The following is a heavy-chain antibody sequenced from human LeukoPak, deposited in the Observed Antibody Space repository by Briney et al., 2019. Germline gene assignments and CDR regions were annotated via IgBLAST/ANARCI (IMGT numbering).Heavy chain of an antibody. J-gene: IGHJ5*02. CDR3: AREGAIVVVPAAIVGWFDP. CDR1: GYTFTSYY. CDR2: INPSGGST. D-gene: IGHD2-2*02. Sequence: ASVKVSCKASGYTFTSYYMHWVRQAPGQGLEWMGIINPSGGSTSYAQKFQGRVTMTRDTSTSTVYMELSSLRSEDTAGYYCAREGAIVVVPAAIVGWFDPWGQGTLVTVSS. V-gene: IGHV1-46*03.